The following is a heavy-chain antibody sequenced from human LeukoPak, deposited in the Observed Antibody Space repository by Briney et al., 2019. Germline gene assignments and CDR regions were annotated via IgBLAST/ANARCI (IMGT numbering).Heavy chain of an antibody. Sequence: PSETLSLTCTVSGDSIGRYFWSWIRQSPTKGMEWLGYMHFSGATNYNPSLKSRVTISVDTSKKEFSLKLTSVTAADTAVYFCARDTGDYPYYFDYWGQGILVTVSS. J-gene: IGHJ4*02. CDR1: GDSIGRYF. CDR2: MHFSGAT. D-gene: IGHD3-9*01. V-gene: IGHV4-59*01. CDR3: ARDTGDYPYYFDY.